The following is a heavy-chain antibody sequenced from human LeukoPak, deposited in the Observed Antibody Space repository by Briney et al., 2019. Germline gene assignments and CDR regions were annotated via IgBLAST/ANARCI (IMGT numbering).Heavy chain of an antibody. Sequence: SETLSLTCSVSGASISGGTYFWGWIRQPPGQGLEWIGSIYYTGSTYDNPSLKSRVTISVDTSKNQFSLKLSSVTAADTAVYYCARRGGSGRAFDYWGQGTLVTVSS. J-gene: IGHJ4*02. D-gene: IGHD1-26*01. CDR3: ARRGGSGRAFDY. CDR1: GASISGGTYF. CDR2: IYYTGST. V-gene: IGHV4-39*01.